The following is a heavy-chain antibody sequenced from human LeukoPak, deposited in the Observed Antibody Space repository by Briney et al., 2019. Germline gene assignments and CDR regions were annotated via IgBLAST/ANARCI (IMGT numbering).Heavy chain of an antibody. CDR2: IYYTGST. CDR3: TAEKNGSPHY. CDR1: RGSISSSTYY. V-gene: IGHV4-39*07. J-gene: IGHJ4*02. D-gene: IGHD2-8*01. Sequence: SETLSLTCTVSRGSISSSTYYWSWVRQPPGKGLEWIASIYYTGSTYYNPSLKSRVTISLDMSKNEFSLTMSSVTAADTAVYFCTAEKNGSPHYWGQGTQVTVSS.